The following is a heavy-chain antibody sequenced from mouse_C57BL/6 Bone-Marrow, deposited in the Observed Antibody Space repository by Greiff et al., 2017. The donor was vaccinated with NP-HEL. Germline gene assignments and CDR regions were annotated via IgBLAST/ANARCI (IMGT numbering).Heavy chain of an antibody. Sequence: QVQLQQSGAELVRPGASVTLSCKASGYTFTDYEMHWVKQTPVHGLEWIGAIDPETGGTAYNQKFKGKAILTADKSSSTAYVELRSLTSEDSAVYYCTSGIYYDQYYYAMDYWGQGTSVTVSS. V-gene: IGHV1-15*01. D-gene: IGHD2-4*01. CDR3: TSGIYYDQYYYAMDY. J-gene: IGHJ4*01. CDR2: IDPETGGT. CDR1: GYTFTDYE.